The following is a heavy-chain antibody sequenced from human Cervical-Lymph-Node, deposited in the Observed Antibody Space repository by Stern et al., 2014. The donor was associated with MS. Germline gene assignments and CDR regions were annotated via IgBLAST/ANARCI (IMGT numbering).Heavy chain of an antibody. J-gene: IGHJ2*01. Sequence: VQLVQSGAEVKKPGASVKVSCRASNYTFTRYGISWVRQAPGQGLEWVGWISAHNGNTNFAQKFQARVTLTTDTSTNTVYMELKSLKSDDTAVYYCARGGGVTPFWYLDLWGRGTLVTVSS. D-gene: IGHD3-16*01. CDR2: ISAHNGNT. CDR3: ARGGGVTPFWYLDL. CDR1: NYTFTRYG. V-gene: IGHV1-18*01.